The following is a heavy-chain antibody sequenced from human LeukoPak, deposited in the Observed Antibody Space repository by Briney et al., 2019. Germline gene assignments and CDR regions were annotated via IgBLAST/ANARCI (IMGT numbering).Heavy chain of an antibody. CDR1: GFTFSDYY. Sequence: KAGGSLRLSCAASGFTFSDYYMSWIRQAPGKGLEWVSYIRISSSYTNYADSVKGRFIISRDNAKNSLHLQMNSLRAEDTAVYYCARCGTPNNYYFYGMDVWGQGTTVTVSS. J-gene: IGHJ6*02. D-gene: IGHD1-26*01. V-gene: IGHV3-11*03. CDR3: ARCGTPNNYYFYGMDV. CDR2: IRISSSYT.